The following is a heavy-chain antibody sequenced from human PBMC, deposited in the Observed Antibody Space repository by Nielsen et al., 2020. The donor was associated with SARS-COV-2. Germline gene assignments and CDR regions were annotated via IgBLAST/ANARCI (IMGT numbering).Heavy chain of an antibody. CDR1: GGSISSGGYY. J-gene: IGHJ6*02. Sequence: SETLSLTCTVSGGSISSGGYYWTWIRQHPGKGLECIGYIYYSGSTYYNPSLKSRVTISVDTSKNQFSLKLSSVTAADTAVYYCARLQSYYDFWSGGLEPHREYYGMDVWGQGTTVTVSS. D-gene: IGHD3-3*01. V-gene: IGHV4-31*03. CDR2: IYYSGST. CDR3: ARLQSYYDFWSGGLEPHREYYGMDV.